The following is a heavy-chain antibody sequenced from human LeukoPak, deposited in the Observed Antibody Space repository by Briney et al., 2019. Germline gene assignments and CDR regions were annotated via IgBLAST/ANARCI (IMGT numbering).Heavy chain of an antibody. V-gene: IGHV1-2*06. D-gene: IGHD3-22*01. Sequence: ASVKVSCKASGGTFSSYAISWVRQAPGQGLEWMGRINPNSGGTNYAQKFQGRVTMTRDTSISTAYMELSRLRSDDTAVYYCARDGLLKTYYYDSSGDPGGYWGQGTLVTVSS. CDR2: INPNSGGT. CDR1: GGTFSSYA. J-gene: IGHJ4*02. CDR3: ARDGLLKTYYYDSSGDPGGY.